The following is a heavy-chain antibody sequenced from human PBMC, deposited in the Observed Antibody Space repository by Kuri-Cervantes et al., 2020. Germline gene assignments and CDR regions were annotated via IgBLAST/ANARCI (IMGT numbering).Heavy chain of an antibody. CDR3: VAGGIGLNY. CDR2: INSDETIT. CDR1: GFRFSDYW. J-gene: IGHJ4*02. D-gene: IGHD2-8*02. Sequence: GESLKISCAASGFRFSDYWMYWVRQAPGKGLEWVSHINSDETITNYAASVKGRFTISRDNAKNTLHVQMNSLSVEDTAIYYCVAGGIGLNYWGQGTLVTVSS. V-gene: IGHV3-74*01.